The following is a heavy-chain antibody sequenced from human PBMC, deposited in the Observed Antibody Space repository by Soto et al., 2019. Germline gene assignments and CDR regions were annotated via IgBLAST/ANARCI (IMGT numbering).Heavy chain of an antibody. J-gene: IGHJ5*02. V-gene: IGHV4-30-4*01. CDR3: ARAPYGDYGENWFDP. CDR2: IYYSGST. CDR1: GGSISSGDYY. Sequence: ASETLSLTCTVSGGSISSGDYYWSWIRQPPGKGLEWIGYIYYSGSTYYNPSLKSRVTISVDTSKNQFSLKLSSVTAADTAVYYCARAPYGDYGENWFDPWGQGTLVTVSS. D-gene: IGHD4-17*01.